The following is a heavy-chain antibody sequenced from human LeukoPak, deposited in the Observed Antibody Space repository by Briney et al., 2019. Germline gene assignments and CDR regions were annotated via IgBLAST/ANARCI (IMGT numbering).Heavy chain of an antibody. CDR1: GFTFTNYW. CDR2: INEDGSEK. J-gene: IGHJ5*02. CDR3: ASSSYSSSSS. V-gene: IGHV3-7*01. D-gene: IGHD6-6*01. Sequence: GGSLRLSCAASGFTFTNYWMIWVRLAPGKGLEWVANINEDGSEKYYVGSVEGRFTISRDNAKNSVFLQMNSLRADDTAMYYCASSSYSSSSSWGQGTLVTVSS.